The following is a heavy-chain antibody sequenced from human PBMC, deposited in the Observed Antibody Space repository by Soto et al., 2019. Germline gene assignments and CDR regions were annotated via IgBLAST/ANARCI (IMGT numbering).Heavy chain of an antibody. CDR1: GFTFSSYA. Sequence: PGGSLRLSCAASGFTFSSYAMSWVRQAPGKGLEWVSAISGSGGSTYYADTVKGRFTISRDNSKNTLYLQMNSLRAEDTAVYYFAKGARYCSSTSCYVYFQHWGQGTLVTVPS. D-gene: IGHD2-2*01. CDR2: ISGSGGST. V-gene: IGHV3-23*01. CDR3: AKGARYCSSTSCYVYFQH. J-gene: IGHJ1*01.